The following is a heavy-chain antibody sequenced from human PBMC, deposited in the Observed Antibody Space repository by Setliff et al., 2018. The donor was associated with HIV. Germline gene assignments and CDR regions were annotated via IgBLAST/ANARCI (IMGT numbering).Heavy chain of an antibody. CDR2: VDPEDGET. CDR1: GYTFTDYY. D-gene: IGHD6-6*01. Sequence: ASVKVSCKASGYTFTDYYMHWVKQAPGKGPEWMGRVDPEDGETIYAEKFQGRVTITADTSTDTAYMELSSLRSEDTAVYYCAREVAARPYFDFWGQGTLVTVSS. J-gene: IGHJ4*02. CDR3: AREVAARPYFDF. V-gene: IGHV1-69-2*01.